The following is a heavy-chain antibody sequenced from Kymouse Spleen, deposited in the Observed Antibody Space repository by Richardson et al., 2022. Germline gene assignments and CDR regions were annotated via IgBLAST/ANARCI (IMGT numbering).Heavy chain of an antibody. CDR2: INHSGST. Sequence: QVQLQQWGAGLLKPSETLSLTCAVYGGSFSGYYWSWIRQPPGKGLEWIGEINHSGSTNYNPSLKSRVTISVDTSKNQFSLKLSSVTAADTAVYYCASLTSFDYWGQGTLVTVSS. J-gene: IGHJ4*02. V-gene: IGHV4-34*01. D-gene: IGHD1-14*01,IGHD7-27*02. CDR1: GGSFSGYY. CDR3: ASLTSFDY.